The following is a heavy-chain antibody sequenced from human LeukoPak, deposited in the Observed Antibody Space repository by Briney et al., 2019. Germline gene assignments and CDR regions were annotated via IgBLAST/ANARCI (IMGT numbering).Heavy chain of an antibody. CDR2: ISESGGST. CDR1: GFTFSDYW. J-gene: IGHJ4*02. CDR3: AKGSF. Sequence: GGSLRLSCAASGFTFSDYWMHWVRQAPGKGLEWVSGISESGGSTYYADSVKGRFTSSRDNSKNTLYLQMNDLRAEDTAAYYCAKGSFWGQGTLVTVSS. D-gene: IGHD3-10*01. V-gene: IGHV3-23*01.